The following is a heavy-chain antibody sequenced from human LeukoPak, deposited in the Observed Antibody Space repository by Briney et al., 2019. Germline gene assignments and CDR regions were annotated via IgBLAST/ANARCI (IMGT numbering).Heavy chain of an antibody. CDR3: TTGTWIQLWLADY. Sequence: PGGSLRLSCAASGFTFSNACMSWVRQAPGKGLEWVGHIKTKTDGGTTDYAAPVKGRFTISRGDSKNTLYLQMNSLKTEDTALYYCTTGTWIQLWLADYWGQGTLVTVSS. CDR1: GFTFSNAC. V-gene: IGHV3-15*01. CDR2: IKTKTDGGTT. J-gene: IGHJ4*02. D-gene: IGHD5-18*01.